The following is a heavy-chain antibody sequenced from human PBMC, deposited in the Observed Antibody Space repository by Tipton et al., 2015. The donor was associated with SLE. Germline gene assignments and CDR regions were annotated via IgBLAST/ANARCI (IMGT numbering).Heavy chain of an antibody. Sequence: TLSLTCTVSGGSISSYYWSWIRQPQGQGLEWIGYIYYSGSTNYNPSLKSRVTISVDTSKNQFSLKLSSVTAADTAVYYCARALSSGWYQAIAYWGQGTLVAVS. D-gene: IGHD6-19*01. J-gene: IGHJ4*02. V-gene: IGHV4-59*01. CDR3: ARALSSGWYQAIAY. CDR2: IYYSGST. CDR1: GGSISSYY.